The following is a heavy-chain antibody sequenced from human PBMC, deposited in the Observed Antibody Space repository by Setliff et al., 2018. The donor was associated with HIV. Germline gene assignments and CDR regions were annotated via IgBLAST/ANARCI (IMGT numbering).Heavy chain of an antibody. J-gene: IGHJ4*02. V-gene: IGHV4-34*01. D-gene: IGHD3-10*01. CDR3: ARGRFHRLQRPYSGSGSLGIQYFDY. Sequence: TLSLTCAVYGGSFSDYYWGWIRQPPGKGLEWIGSIYRSGSTYYKPSLKNRVTISVDTSKSQFALRLNSVTATDTALYYCARGRFHRLQRPYSGSGSLGIQYFDYWGQGTLVTVSS. CDR2: IYRSGST. CDR1: GGSFSDYY.